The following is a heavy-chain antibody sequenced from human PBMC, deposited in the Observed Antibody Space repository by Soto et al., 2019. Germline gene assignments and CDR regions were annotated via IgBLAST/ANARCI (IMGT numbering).Heavy chain of an antibody. D-gene: IGHD3-22*01. V-gene: IGHV4-4*02. J-gene: IGHJ4*02. CDR2: AHHSGRT. CDR3: ARHVGHYYDSSGYYPANFDY. CDR1: GGSMSSSNW. Sequence: SETLSLTCTVSGGSMSSSNWWNWVRQSPGKGLEWIGEAHHSGRTNYNPSLKSRVTISVDKSKNHFSLKLTSVTAADTAVYYCARHVGHYYDSSGYYPANFDYWGQGTLVTVSS.